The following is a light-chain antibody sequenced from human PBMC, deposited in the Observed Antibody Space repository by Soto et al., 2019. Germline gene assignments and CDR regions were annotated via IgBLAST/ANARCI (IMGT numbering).Light chain of an antibody. CDR2: GAS. Sequence: EIVLTQSPGTLSLSPGERATLSCRASQSVSSSYLAWYQQKPGQAPRLLIYGASGRATGIPDRFSGSGSGTDFTLTISRLEPEDFAVYYCQQYGSSPPVTFDQGTRLEI. J-gene: IGKJ5*01. V-gene: IGKV3-20*01. CDR1: QSVSSSY. CDR3: QQYGSSPPVT.